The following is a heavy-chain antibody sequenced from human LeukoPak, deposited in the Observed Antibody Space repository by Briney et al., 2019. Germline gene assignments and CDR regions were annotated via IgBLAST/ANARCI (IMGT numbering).Heavy chain of an antibody. D-gene: IGHD6-13*01. CDR1: GGSISSYY. V-gene: IGHV4-59*01. J-gene: IGHJ4*02. CDR3: ARASYQVAAGLFDY. Sequence: PSETVSLTCTVSGGSISSYYWSWIRQPPGKGLEWIGYIYYSGSTNYNPSLKSRVTISVDASKNQFSLKLSSVTAADTAVYYCARASYQVAAGLFDYWGQGTLVTVSS. CDR2: IYYSGST.